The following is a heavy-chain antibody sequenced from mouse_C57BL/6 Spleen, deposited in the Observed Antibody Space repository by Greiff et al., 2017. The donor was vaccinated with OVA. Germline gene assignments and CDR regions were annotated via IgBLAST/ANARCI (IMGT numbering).Heavy chain of an antibody. V-gene: IGHV1-42*01. J-gene: IGHJ4*01. Sequence: VQLKQSGPELVKPGASVKISCKASGYSFTGYYMNWVKQSPEKSLEWIGEINPSTGGTTYNQKFKAKATLTVDKSSSTAYMQLKSLTSEDSAVYYCAKAGSSSLAMDYWGQGTSVTVSS. CDR2: INPSTGGT. CDR3: AKAGSSSLAMDY. CDR1: GYSFTGYY. D-gene: IGHD1-1*01.